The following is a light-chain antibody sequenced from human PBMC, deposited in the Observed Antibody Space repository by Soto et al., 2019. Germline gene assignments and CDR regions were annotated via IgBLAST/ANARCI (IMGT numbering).Light chain of an antibody. V-gene: IGKV3-15*01. CDR3: QQHNDWPT. CDR2: DAS. J-gene: IGKJ5*01. Sequence: VRTQSPATLSVYPGNTVTLSCRANQTITSNLAWYQQKPGQAPRLLIHDASTRATGIPARFSGSGSGTEFILPISSVESEDFTIYYCQQHNDWPTFGQGTRLEI. CDR1: QTITSN.